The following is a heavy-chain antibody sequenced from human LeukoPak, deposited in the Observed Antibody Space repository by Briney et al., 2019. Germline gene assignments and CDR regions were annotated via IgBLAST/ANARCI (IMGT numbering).Heavy chain of an antibody. CDR2: ISSSGSTI. D-gene: IGHD3-10*01. Sequence: GGSLRLSCAASGFTFSSYEMNWVRQAPGKGLEWVSYISSSGSTIYYADSVKGRFTISRDNAKNSLYLQMNSLRAEDTALYYCAKANTYTPYYYGSGPWGTNAFDIWGQGTMVTVSS. V-gene: IGHV3-48*03. J-gene: IGHJ3*02. CDR3: AKANTYTPYYYGSGPWGTNAFDI. CDR1: GFTFSSYE.